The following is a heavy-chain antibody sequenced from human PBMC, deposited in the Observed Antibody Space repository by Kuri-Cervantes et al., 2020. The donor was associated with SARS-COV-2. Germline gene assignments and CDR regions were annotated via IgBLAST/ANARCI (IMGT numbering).Heavy chain of an antibody. CDR2: ISSSSSYI. D-gene: IGHD6-13*01. Sequence: GGSLRLSCAASGFTFSSYSMNWVRQAPGKGLEWVSSISSSSSYIYYADSVKGRFTISRDNSKNTLYLQMNSLRAEDTAVYYCAKVKVDSNSWQPLDYWGQGTLVTVSS. CDR3: AKVKVDSNSWQPLDY. CDR1: GFTFSSYS. J-gene: IGHJ4*02. V-gene: IGHV3-21*01.